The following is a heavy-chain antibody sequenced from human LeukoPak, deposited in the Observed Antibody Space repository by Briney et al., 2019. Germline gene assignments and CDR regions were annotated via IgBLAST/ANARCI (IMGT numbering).Heavy chain of an antibody. Sequence: GASVKVSCKASGYTFTSYYMHWVRQAPGQGLEWMGIINPSGGSTSYAQKFQGRVTMTRDTSTSTVYMELSSLRSEDTAVYYCARQTPLYYDFWSGPYGMDVWGQGTTVTVSS. J-gene: IGHJ6*02. CDR3: ARQTPLYYDFWSGPYGMDV. CDR1: GYTFTSYY. CDR2: INPSGGST. D-gene: IGHD3-3*01. V-gene: IGHV1-46*01.